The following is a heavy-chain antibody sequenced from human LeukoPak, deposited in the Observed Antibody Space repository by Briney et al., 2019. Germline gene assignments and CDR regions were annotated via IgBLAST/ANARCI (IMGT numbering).Heavy chain of an antibody. CDR2: IYPGDSDT. D-gene: IGHD4-17*01. CDR3: VAPATVTTAEYFQH. CDR1: GYSFTSYW. V-gene: IGHV5-51*01. J-gene: IGHJ1*01. Sequence: GESLKISCKGSGYSFTSYWIGWVRQMPGKGLEWMGIIYPGDSDTRYSLSFQGQVTISADKSISTAYLQWSSLKASDTAMYYCVAPATVTTAEYFQHWGQGTLVTVSS.